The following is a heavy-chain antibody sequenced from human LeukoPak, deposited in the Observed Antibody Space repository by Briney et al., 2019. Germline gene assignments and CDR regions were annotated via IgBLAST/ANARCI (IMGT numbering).Heavy chain of an antibody. CDR2: IYSGGST. Sequence: GGSLRLSCAASGFTVSSNYMSWVRQAPGKGLEWVSVIYSGGSTYYAGSVKGRFTISRDNSKNTLYLQMNSLRAEDTAVYYCAREALTGYCSSTSCSYWGQGTLVTVSS. CDR1: GFTVSSNY. V-gene: IGHV3-66*01. J-gene: IGHJ4*02. CDR3: AREALTGYCSSTSCSY. D-gene: IGHD2-2*01.